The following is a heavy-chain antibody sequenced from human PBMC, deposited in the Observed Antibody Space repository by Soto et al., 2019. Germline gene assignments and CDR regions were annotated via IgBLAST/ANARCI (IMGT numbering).Heavy chain of an antibody. CDR2: INPNSGGT. V-gene: IGHV1-2*04. D-gene: IGHD2-2*02. CDR3: ARELVDIVVVPAAIYLDY. J-gene: IGHJ4*02. CDR1: GYTFTGYY. Sequence: ASVKVSCKASGYTFTGYYMHWVRQAPGQGLEWMGWINPNSGGTNYAQKFQGWVTMTRDTSISTAYMELSRLRSDDTAVYYCARELVDIVVVPAAIYLDYWGQGTLVTVSS.